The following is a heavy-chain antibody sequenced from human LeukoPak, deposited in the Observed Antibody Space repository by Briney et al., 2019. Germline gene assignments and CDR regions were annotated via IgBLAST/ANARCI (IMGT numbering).Heavy chain of an antibody. V-gene: IGHV4-59*01. CDR3: ARVGPDSGYDPYYFDY. CDR2: IYYSGST. Sequence: SETLSLTCTVSGGSISSYYGSWIRQPPGKGLAWIGYIYYSGSTNYNPSLKSRVTISVDTSKNQFSLKLSSVTAADTAVYYCARVGPDSGYDPYYFDYWGQGTLVTVSS. CDR1: GGSISSYY. D-gene: IGHD5-12*01. J-gene: IGHJ4*02.